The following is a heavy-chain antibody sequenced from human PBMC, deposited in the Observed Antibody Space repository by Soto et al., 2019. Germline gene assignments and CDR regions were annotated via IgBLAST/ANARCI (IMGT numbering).Heavy chain of an antibody. D-gene: IGHD2-2*01. V-gene: IGHV3-33*01. CDR2: IWYDGSNK. Sequence: PGGSLRLSCAASGFTFSSYGMHWVRQAPGKGLEWVAVIWYDGSNKYYADSVKGRFTISRDNSKNTLYLQMNSLRAEDTAVYYCARAVCSSTSCYGGDFDYWGQGTLVTVSS. CDR1: GFTFSSYG. CDR3: ARAVCSSTSCYGGDFDY. J-gene: IGHJ4*02.